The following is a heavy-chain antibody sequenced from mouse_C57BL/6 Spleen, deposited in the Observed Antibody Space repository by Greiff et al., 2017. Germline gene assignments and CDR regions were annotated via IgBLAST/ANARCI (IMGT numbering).Heavy chain of an antibody. CDR3: AYYYGSSSWFAY. V-gene: IGHV1-64*01. J-gene: IGHJ3*01. CDR1: GYTFTSYW. CDR2: IHPNSGST. Sequence: VQLQQPGAELVKPGASVKLSCKASGYTFTSYWMHWVKQRPGQGLEWIGMIHPNSGSTNYNEKFKSKATLTVDKSSSTAYMQLSSLTSEDSAVYCCAYYYGSSSWFAYWGQGTLVTVSA. D-gene: IGHD1-1*01.